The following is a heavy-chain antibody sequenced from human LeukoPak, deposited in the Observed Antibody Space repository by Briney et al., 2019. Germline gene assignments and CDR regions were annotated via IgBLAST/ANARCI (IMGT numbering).Heavy chain of an antibody. CDR3: AREYVTAAAGGYDAFDV. D-gene: IGHD6-13*01. CDR2: INWNGGST. J-gene: IGHJ3*01. CDR1: GFTFDDYG. V-gene: IGHV3-20*03. Sequence: GGSLRLSYAASGFTFDDYGMSWVRQAPGKGLEWVSGINWNGGSTGYADSVKGRFTISRDNARNSLYLQMNSLRAEDTALYYCAREYVTAAAGGYDAFDVWGRGTMVTVSS.